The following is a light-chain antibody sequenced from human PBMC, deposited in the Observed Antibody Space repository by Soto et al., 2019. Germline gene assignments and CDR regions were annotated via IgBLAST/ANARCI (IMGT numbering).Light chain of an antibody. CDR1: QSVSIK. J-gene: IGKJ3*01. V-gene: IGKV3-20*01. Sequence: EIVLTQSPATLSVSPGERATLSCRASQSVSIKLAWYQQKPGQAPRLLIYDASTRATGIPDRFSGSGSGTDFTLTISRLEPEDFAVYYCQQYGRSPGLLTFGPGTKVDIK. CDR2: DAS. CDR3: QQYGRSPGLLT.